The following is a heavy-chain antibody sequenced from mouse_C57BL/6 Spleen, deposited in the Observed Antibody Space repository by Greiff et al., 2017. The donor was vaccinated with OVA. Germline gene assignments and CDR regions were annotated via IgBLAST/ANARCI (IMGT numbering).Heavy chain of an antibody. V-gene: IGHV5-9-1*02. J-gene: IGHJ2*01. CDR2: ISSGGDYI. Sequence: DVQLVESGEGLVKPGGSLKLSCAASGFTFSSYAMSWVRQTPEKRLEWVAYISSGGDYIYYADTVKGRFTISRDNARNTLYLQMSSLKSEDTAMYYCTRDSNYSYYFDYWGQGTTLTVSS. CDR3: TRDSNYSYYFDY. D-gene: IGHD2-5*01. CDR1: GFTFSSYA.